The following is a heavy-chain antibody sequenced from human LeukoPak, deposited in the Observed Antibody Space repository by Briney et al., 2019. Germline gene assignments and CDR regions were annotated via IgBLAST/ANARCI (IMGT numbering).Heavy chain of an antibody. J-gene: IGHJ4*02. V-gene: IGHV3-30*02. CDR3: ARVRGYYDYVWGSYTIDY. Sequence: PGGSLRLSCAASGFTFSSYGMHWVRQAPGKGLEWVAFIRYDGSNKYYADSVKGRFTISRDNSKNTLYLQMNSLRAEDTAVYYCARVRGYYDYVWGSYTIDYWGQGTLVTVSS. D-gene: IGHD3-16*01. CDR2: IRYDGSNK. CDR1: GFTFSSYG.